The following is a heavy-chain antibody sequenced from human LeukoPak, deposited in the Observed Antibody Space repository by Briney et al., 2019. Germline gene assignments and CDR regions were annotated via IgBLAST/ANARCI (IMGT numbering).Heavy chain of an antibody. CDR3: ARGLTKIAGGRFDP. CDR1: GGTFSSYA. CDR2: IIPIFGTA. J-gene: IGHJ5*02. Sequence: ASVKVSCKASGGTFSSYAISWVRQAPGQGLEWMGGIIPIFGTANYAQKFQGRFTITTDESTSTAYMELSSLRSEDTAVYYCARGLTKIAGGRFDPWGQGTLVTVSS. D-gene: IGHD3-16*01. V-gene: IGHV1-69*05.